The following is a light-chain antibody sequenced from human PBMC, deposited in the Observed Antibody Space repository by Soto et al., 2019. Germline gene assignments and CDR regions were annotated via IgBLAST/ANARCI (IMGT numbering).Light chain of an antibody. CDR1: QYIGRY. J-gene: IGKJ4*01. CDR2: AAS. Sequence: DIQMTQSPSSLSASVGDRVTITCRAGQYIGRYLNWYQQKQGKAPKLVIYAASSLHSGVPSRFSGSGSRTDFTLTISSLQPEDFATYPCQQTYRTPLTFGVGTKLDIK. V-gene: IGKV1-39*01. CDR3: QQTYRTPLT.